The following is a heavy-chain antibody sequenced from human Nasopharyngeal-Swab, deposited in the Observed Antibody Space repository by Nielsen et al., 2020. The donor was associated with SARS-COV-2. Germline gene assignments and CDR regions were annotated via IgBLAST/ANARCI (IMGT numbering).Heavy chain of an antibody. V-gene: IGHV4-39*07. CDR1: GGSIGSSSYY. CDR2: IYYSGST. J-gene: IGHJ6*03. D-gene: IGHD3-10*01. CDR3: ARERVRGGIWNYYYYYMDV. Sequence: SETLSLTCTVSGGSIGSSSYYWGWIRQPPGKGLEWIGSIYYSGSTYYNPSLKSRVTISVDTSKNQFSLKLSSVTAADTAVYYCARERVRGGIWNYYYYYMDVWGKGTTVTVSS.